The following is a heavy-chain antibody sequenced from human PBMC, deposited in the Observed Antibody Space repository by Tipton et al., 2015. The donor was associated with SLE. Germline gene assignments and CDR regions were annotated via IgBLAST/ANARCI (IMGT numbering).Heavy chain of an antibody. D-gene: IGHD2-8*02. V-gene: IGHV4-31*03. CDR3: ARVGVYGLGTNYYYYMDV. CDR2: IYYSGSA. CDR1: GGSISSGGYY. Sequence: TLSLTCTVSGGSISSGGYYWSWIRQHPGKGLEWIGYIYYSGSAYYNPSLKSRLTISVDTSKNQFSLKLSSVTAADAAVYYCARVGVYGLGTNYYYYMDVWGKGTTVTVSS. J-gene: IGHJ6*03.